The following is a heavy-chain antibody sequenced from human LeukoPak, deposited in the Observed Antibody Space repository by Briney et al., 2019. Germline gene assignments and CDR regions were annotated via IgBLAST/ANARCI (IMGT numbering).Heavy chain of an antibody. J-gene: IGHJ4*02. D-gene: IGHD3-22*01. CDR1: GFTFSNYG. V-gene: IGHV3-30*18. Sequence: PGGSLRLSCAAGGFTFSNYGMQWVRQAPGKGLEWVAVISSDGNNKYYADSVKGRFTISRDNSKNTLYLQMNSLTTEDTAVYFCAKDEGYYYDSSGYFSLPDYWGQGTLVTVSS. CDR2: ISSDGNNK. CDR3: AKDEGYYYDSSGYFSLPDY.